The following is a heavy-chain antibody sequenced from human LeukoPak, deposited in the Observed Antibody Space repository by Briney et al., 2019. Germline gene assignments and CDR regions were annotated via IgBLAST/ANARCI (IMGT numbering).Heavy chain of an antibody. CDR2: IYSGGST. J-gene: IGHJ6*02. CDR3: ARDSEVGYNVDTAKPSDYYGMDV. D-gene: IGHD5-18*01. V-gene: IGHV3-66*01. CDR1: GFTVSSNY. Sequence: GGSLRLSCAASGFTVSSNYISWVRQAPGKGLEWVSVIYSGGSTYYADSVKGRFTISRDNSKNTLYLQMNSLRAEDTAVYYCARDSEVGYNVDTAKPSDYYGMDVWGQGTTVTVSS.